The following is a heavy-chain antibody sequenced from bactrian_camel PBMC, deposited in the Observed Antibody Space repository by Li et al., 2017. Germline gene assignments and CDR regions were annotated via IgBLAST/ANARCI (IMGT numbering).Heavy chain of an antibody. CDR2: IYTGSGNT. J-gene: IGHJ6*01. CDR1: RYAYSRVC. CDR3: AARGPYCYTKLSVRDFTY. D-gene: IGHD2*01. Sequence: HVQLVESGGGSVQAGGSLRLSCGASRYAYSRVCLGWFRQAPGKEREGVARIYTGSGNTYYADSVKGRFTISQDNAKNTVYLQMNSLKPEDTAMYYCAARGPYCYTKLSVRDFTYWGQGTQVTVS. V-gene: IGHV3S1*01.